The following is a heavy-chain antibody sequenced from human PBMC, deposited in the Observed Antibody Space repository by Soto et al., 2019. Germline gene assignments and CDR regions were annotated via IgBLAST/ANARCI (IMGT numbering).Heavy chain of an antibody. CDR1: GYTFTSYA. CDR2: INAGNGNT. J-gene: IGHJ4*02. Sequence: QVQLVQSGAEEKKPGASVKVSCKASGYTFTSYAMHWVRQAPGQRLEWMGWINAGNGNTKYSQKFQGRVTITRDTSASTAYMELSSLRSEDTAVYYCPRVGGWFFPDYWGQGTLVTVSS. V-gene: IGHV1-3*05. D-gene: IGHD2-15*01. CDR3: PRVGGWFFPDY.